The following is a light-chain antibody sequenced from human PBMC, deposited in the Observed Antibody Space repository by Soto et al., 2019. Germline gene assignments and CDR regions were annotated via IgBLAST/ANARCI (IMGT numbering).Light chain of an antibody. V-gene: IGLV2-14*03. CDR3: SSYTISRSYV. CDR1: SSDVGAYNY. CDR2: NVY. J-gene: IGLJ1*01. Sequence: QSALTQPACVSGSPGQSITLSCTGTSSDVGAYNYVSWHQQHPGKAPKLMIYNVYDRPSGISNRFSGSNSGNTASLTISGLQGEDDADYYCSSYTISRSYVFGTGTKLTVL.